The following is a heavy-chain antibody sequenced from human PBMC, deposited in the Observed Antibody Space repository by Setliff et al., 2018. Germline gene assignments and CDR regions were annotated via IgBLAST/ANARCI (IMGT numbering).Heavy chain of an antibody. V-gene: IGHV4-39*07. CDR3: ARVKLSYYDRSGPGGDDAFDI. CDR1: GGSISSGSYY. J-gene: IGHJ3*02. Sequence: ASETLSLTCTVSGGSISSGSYYWGWIRQPPRKGLEWIGSIHYSGSTYYNPSLKSRVTISVDTSKNQFSLKLSSVTAADTAVYYCARVKLSYYDRSGPGGDDAFDIWGQGTMVTVSS. CDR2: IHYSGST. D-gene: IGHD3-22*01.